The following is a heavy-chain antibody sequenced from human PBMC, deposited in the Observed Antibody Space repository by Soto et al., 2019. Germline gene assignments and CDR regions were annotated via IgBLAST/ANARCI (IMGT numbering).Heavy chain of an antibody. D-gene: IGHD3-22*01. V-gene: IGHV3-33*01. Sequence: GGSLRLSCAASGFTFSSYGMHWVRQAPGKGLEWVAVIWYDGSKKYYADSVKGRFTITRDNSKNTLYLQMNSLRAEDTAVYYCARAGYYYDSSGYYGMDVWGQGTTVTVSS. J-gene: IGHJ6*02. CDR3: ARAGYYYDSSGYYGMDV. CDR2: IWYDGSKK. CDR1: GFTFSSYG.